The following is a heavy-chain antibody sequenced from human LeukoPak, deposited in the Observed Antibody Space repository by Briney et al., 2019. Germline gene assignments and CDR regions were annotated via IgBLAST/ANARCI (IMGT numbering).Heavy chain of an antibody. CDR2: IYSGGST. Sequence: GGSLRLSCAASGFTASSNYMSWVRQAPGKGLEWVSVIYSGGSTYYADSVKGRFTISRDNSKNTLYLQMNSLRAEDTAVYYCAREIVGATRGFDPWGQGTLVTVSS. V-gene: IGHV3-53*01. CDR3: AREIVGATRGFDP. CDR1: GFTASSNY. D-gene: IGHD1-26*01. J-gene: IGHJ5*02.